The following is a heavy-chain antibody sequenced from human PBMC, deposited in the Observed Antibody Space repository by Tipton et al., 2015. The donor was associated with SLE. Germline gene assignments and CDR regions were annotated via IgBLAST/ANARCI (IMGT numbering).Heavy chain of an antibody. Sequence: TLSLTCAVYGGSFSGYYWSWIRQPPGKGLEWIGEINHSGSTNYNPSLKSRVTISVDTSKNQFSLKLSSVTAADTAVYYCARETPGWGIYWGQGTLVTVSS. D-gene: IGHD7-27*01. V-gene: IGHV4-34*01. J-gene: IGHJ4*02. CDR1: GGSFSGYY. CDR3: ARETPGWGIY. CDR2: INHSGST.